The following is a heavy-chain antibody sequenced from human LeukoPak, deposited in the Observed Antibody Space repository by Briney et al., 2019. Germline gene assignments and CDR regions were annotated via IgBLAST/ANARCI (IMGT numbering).Heavy chain of an antibody. CDR3: ARVEYDSPRRGMDV. D-gene: IGHD6-6*01. CDR2: IYYSGST. Sequence: SETLSLTCTVSGGSISSYYWSWIRQPPGKGLEWIGYIYYSGSTNYNPSLKSRVTISVDTSKNQFSLKLSSVTAADTAVYYCARVEYDSPRRGMDVWGQGTTVTVSS. V-gene: IGHV4-59*08. CDR1: GGSISSYY. J-gene: IGHJ6*02.